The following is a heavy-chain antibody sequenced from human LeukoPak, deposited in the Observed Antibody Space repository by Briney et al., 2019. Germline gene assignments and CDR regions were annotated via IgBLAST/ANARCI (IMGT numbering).Heavy chain of an antibody. Sequence: ASVKVSCKTSGYIFIDYGISWVRQAPGQGLEWMGWISAYNGNTNYAQKLQGRVTMTTDTSTSTAYMELRSLRSDDTAVYYCARDCSSTSCYNDYWGQGTLVTVSS. CDR1: GYIFIDYG. V-gene: IGHV1-18*01. J-gene: IGHJ4*02. CDR2: ISAYNGNT. CDR3: ARDCSSTSCYNDY. D-gene: IGHD2-2*02.